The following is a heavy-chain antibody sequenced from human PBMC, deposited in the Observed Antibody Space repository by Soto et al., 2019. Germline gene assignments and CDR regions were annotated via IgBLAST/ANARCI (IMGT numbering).Heavy chain of an antibody. J-gene: IGHJ5*02. D-gene: IGHD3-16*02. V-gene: IGHV2-5*02. CDR2: IYWDDDK. CDR1: GFSLSTSGVG. Sequence: QITLKESGPTLVRPTQTLTLTCSFSGFSLSTSGVGVGWIRQPPGKALEWLALIYWDDDKRYSPSLRNRLTITKDTSKNQVVLTMTNVDPVDTATYFCSHNGGSTKGESYIRGSYRLNWFDPWGQGTLVTVSS. CDR3: SHNGGSTKGESYIRGSYRLNWFDP.